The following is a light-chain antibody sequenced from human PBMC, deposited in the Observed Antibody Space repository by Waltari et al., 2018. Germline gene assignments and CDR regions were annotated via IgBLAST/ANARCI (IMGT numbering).Light chain of an antibody. CDR1: QYISNY. J-gene: IGKJ4*01. Sequence: DIQMTQSPSSLSASVGDRVTITCQASQYISNYLNWYQQKPGKAPMLLIYDASNLETGVPSRFSGSGSGTEFTFTISSLQPEDIATYYCQQYDNLLLTFGGGTKVEIK. V-gene: IGKV1-33*01. CDR2: DAS. CDR3: QQYDNLLLT.